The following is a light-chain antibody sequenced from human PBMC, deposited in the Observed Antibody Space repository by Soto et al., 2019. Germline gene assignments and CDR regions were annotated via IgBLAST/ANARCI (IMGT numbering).Light chain of an antibody. CDR1: SSDVGGYNY. J-gene: IGLJ2*01. V-gene: IGLV2-14*01. CDR3: SSYTSSSPVV. Sequence: QSALTQPASVSGSPGQSITISCTGTSSDVGGYNYVSWYQQHPGKAPKLMIYDVSNRPSGVSNRFSGSKSGNTASLTISGLQAEDEADYYCSSYTSSSPVVFGGRTKVTVL. CDR2: DVS.